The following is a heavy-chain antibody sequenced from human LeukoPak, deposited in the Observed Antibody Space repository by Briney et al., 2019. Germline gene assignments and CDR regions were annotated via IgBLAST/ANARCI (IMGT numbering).Heavy chain of an antibody. D-gene: IGHD6-13*01. CDR2: ISYDGSNK. J-gene: IGHJ4*02. CDR3: ASSSSWYATFDY. Sequence: PGRSLRLSCAASGFTFSSYAMHWVRQAPGKGLEWVAVISYDGSNKYYADSVKGRFTISRDNSKNTLYLQMNSLRAEDTAVYYCASSSSWYATFDYWGQGTLVTVSS. V-gene: IGHV3-30*04. CDR1: GFTFSSYA.